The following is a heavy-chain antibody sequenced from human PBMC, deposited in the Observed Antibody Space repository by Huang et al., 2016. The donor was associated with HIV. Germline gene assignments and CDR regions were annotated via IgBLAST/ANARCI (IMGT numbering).Heavy chain of an antibody. Sequence: QLQLQGSGPGLVKPSETLSLTCTVSGGSITSSSYYWGWIRQPPGKGVEWVGSIYYSGSTADNPSLKSRGNVSVDTSKTQFSRKLISVTAADTAVYYCARHFSYYDSSGYTPWDAFDIWGQGTMVTVSS. D-gene: IGHD3-22*01. V-gene: IGHV4-39*01. CDR1: GGSITSSSYY. CDR3: ARHFSYYDSSGYTPWDAFDI. CDR2: IYYSGST. J-gene: IGHJ3*02.